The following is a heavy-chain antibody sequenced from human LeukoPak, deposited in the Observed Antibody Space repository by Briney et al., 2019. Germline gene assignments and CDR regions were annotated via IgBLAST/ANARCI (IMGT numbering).Heavy chain of an antibody. CDR1: GFTFSSYS. D-gene: IGHD6-13*01. V-gene: IGHV3-30*02. Sequence: PGGSLRLSCAASGFTFSSYSMNWVRQGPGKGLEWVAFIRNDGSHKYYADSVKGRFTISRDNSKNTLYLQMNSLRADDTAVYYCAKAGGSSWDPFDYWGQGTLVTVSS. CDR2: IRNDGSHK. J-gene: IGHJ4*02. CDR3: AKAGGSSWDPFDY.